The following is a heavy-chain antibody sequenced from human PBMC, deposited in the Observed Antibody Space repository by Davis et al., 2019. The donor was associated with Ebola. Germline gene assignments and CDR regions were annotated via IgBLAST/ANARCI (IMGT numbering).Heavy chain of an antibody. J-gene: IGHJ2*01. CDR1: GFPFSDYY. Sequence: GESLKISCAASGFPFSDYYMTWIRQAPGKGLEWISYIGNHGNVIHYADSVKGRFTISRDNAKNSLFLQISSLRPEDTAIYYCYTQGRAGFDIWGRGTLVSVSS. CDR3: YTQGRAGFDI. CDR2: IGNHGNVI. D-gene: IGHD3-10*01. V-gene: IGHV3-11*04.